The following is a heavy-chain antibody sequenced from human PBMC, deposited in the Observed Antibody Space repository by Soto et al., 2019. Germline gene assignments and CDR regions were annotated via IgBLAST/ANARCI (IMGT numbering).Heavy chain of an antibody. CDR2: ISYDGSNK. CDR3: AKGRYYYDSPYGMDV. V-gene: IGHV3-30*18. Sequence: LRLSCAASGFTFSSYGMHWVRQAPGKGLEWVAVISYDGSNKYYADSVKGRFTISRDNSKNTLYLQMNSLRAEDTAVYYCAKGRYYYDSPYGMDVWGQGTTVTVSS. J-gene: IGHJ6*02. D-gene: IGHD3-22*01. CDR1: GFTFSSYG.